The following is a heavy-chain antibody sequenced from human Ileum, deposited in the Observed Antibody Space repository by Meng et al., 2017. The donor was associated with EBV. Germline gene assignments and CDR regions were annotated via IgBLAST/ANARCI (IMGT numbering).Heavy chain of an antibody. Sequence: QAQLVQSGGEVKKPWASVKVSGKASGYTFTNYGITWVRQAPGQGLEWMGWISAYNGDTNYAQTLQGRVTMTTDTSTSTAYMELRSLRSDDTAVYYCARVEVGITSGDYWGQGTLVTVSS. CDR2: ISAYNGDT. CDR3: ARVEVGITSGDY. J-gene: IGHJ4*02. D-gene: IGHD1-26*01. V-gene: IGHV1-18*01. CDR1: GYTFTNYG.